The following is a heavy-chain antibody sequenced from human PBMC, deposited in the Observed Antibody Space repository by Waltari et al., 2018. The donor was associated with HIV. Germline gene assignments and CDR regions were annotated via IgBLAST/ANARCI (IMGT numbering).Heavy chain of an antibody. Sequence: EVLLVESGGGLVQPGGSLRLSCAASGFKLADYARYWVRQGPGRGLEWVSSISWNSGTIGYADSVKGRFTISRDNAKNSLSLQMNSLRPGDTALYYCAKVGMTAVTSYAIDIWGQGTMVTVSS. J-gene: IGHJ3*02. CDR2: ISWNSGTI. D-gene: IGHD4-17*01. CDR1: GFKLADYA. CDR3: AKVGMTAVTSYAIDI. V-gene: IGHV3-9*01.